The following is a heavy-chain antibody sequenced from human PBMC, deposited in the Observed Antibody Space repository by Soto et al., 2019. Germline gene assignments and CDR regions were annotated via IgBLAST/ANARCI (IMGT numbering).Heavy chain of an antibody. CDR1: GFSLRSSGVG. Sequence: SGPTLVNPTQTLTLTCSFSGFSLRSSGVGVGWIRQPPGKALEWLALIYWDDDKRYSPSLKSRLAITKDTSKNQAVLTMTNMDPVDTATYYCAHLYYYDSSGYPETEYFQHWGQGTLVTVSS. CDR3: AHLYYYDSSGYPETEYFQH. J-gene: IGHJ1*01. D-gene: IGHD3-22*01. CDR2: IYWDDDK. V-gene: IGHV2-5*02.